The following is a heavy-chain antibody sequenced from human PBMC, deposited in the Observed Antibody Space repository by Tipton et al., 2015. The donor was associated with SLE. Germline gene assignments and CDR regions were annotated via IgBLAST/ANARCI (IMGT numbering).Heavy chain of an antibody. V-gene: IGHV3-53*05. CDR1: KFTFSNYA. CDR2: IYSGGST. Sequence: SLRLSCAASKFTFSNYAMTWVRQAPGKGLEWVSVIYSGGSTYYADSVKGRFTISRDNSKNTLYPQMNSLRAEDTAVYYCARDRGSGWFDFDYWGQGTLVTVSS. J-gene: IGHJ4*02. D-gene: IGHD6-19*01. CDR3: ARDRGSGWFDFDY.